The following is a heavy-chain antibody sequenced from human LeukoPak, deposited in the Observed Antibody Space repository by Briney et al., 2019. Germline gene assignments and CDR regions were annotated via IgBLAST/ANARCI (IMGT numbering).Heavy chain of an antibody. J-gene: IGHJ4*02. Sequence: GASVNVSCKASGYTFTGYLHWVRQAPGQGLEWMGGINPNSGATNYAQKFQGRVTMTSDTSISTAYMELSRLRSDDTAVYYCARVQYSGSAALDYWGQGTLVTVSS. CDR1: GYTFTGY. V-gene: IGHV1-2*02. CDR3: ARVQYSGSAALDY. D-gene: IGHD6-6*01. CDR2: INPNSGAT.